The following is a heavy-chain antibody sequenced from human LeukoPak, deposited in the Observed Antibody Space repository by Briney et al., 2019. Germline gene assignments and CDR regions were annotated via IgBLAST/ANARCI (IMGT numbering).Heavy chain of an antibody. V-gene: IGHV1-2*02. CDR1: GYTFTGYY. Sequence: ASVKVSCKASGYTFTGYYMHWVRQAPGQGLEWMGWINPYNGGTNFAQKFQDRVTMSRDTSISTAYMELSRLRSDDTAVYYCARDRGYYDSSGYYYGGDFDYWGQGTLVTVSS. J-gene: IGHJ4*02. CDR3: ARDRGYYDSSGYYYGGDFDY. D-gene: IGHD3-22*01. CDR2: INPYNGGT.